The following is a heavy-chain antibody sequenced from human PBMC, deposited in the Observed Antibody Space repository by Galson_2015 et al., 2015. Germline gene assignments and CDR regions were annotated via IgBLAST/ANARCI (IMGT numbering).Heavy chain of an antibody. D-gene: IGHD6-19*01. Sequence: SLRLSCAASGFTFNSYGMHWVRQAPGKGLEWVAVISYDGSNKYYADSVKGRFTISRDNSKNTLYLQMNSLRAEDTAVYYCAKEAVAGDAFDIWGQGTMVTVSS. CDR3: AKEAVAGDAFDI. CDR1: GFTFNSYG. J-gene: IGHJ3*02. V-gene: IGHV3-30*18. CDR2: ISYDGSNK.